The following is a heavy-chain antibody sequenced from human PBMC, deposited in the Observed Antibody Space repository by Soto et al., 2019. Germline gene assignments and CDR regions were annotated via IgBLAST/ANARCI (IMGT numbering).Heavy chain of an antibody. Sequence: ASVKVSCKASGYTFTIYDINCVLQSTLQWLEWMGWMNPNSGNTGYAQKFQGRVTMTRNTSISTAYMELSSLRSEDTAVYYCARVGITIFGDYYYGMDVWGQGTTVTVSS. J-gene: IGHJ6*02. D-gene: IGHD3-3*01. CDR1: GYTFTIYD. CDR2: MNPNSGNT. CDR3: ARVGITIFGDYYYGMDV. V-gene: IGHV1-8*01.